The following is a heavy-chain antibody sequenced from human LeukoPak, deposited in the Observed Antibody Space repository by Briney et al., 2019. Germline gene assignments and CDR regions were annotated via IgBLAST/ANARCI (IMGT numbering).Heavy chain of an antibody. Sequence: GGSLRLSCAASGFTFSSYAMSWVRQAPGKGLEWVSVISGSGGSTYYADSVKGRFTISRDNSKNTLYLQMNSLRAEDTAVYYCARSERGCSGGSCYSSMDYWGQGTRVTVSS. CDR3: ARSERGCSGGSCYSSMDY. J-gene: IGHJ4*02. V-gene: IGHV3-23*01. D-gene: IGHD2-15*01. CDR1: GFTFSSYA. CDR2: ISGSGGST.